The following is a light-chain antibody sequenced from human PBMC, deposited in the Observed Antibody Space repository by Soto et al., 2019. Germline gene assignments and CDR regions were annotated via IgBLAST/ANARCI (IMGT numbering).Light chain of an antibody. CDR1: QSVSSY. Sequence: EIVLTQSPATLSLSPGERATLSCRASQSVSSYLAWYQQKPGQAPRLLIYDASNRATGIPARFSGSGSGTDFAHTISSLEPEDFAVYYCQQYGTSPPYTFGQGTKLEIK. J-gene: IGKJ2*01. CDR2: DAS. V-gene: IGKV3-11*01. CDR3: QQYGTSPPYT.